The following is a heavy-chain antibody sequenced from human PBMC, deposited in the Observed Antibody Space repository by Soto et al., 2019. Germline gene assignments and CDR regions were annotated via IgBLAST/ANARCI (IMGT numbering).Heavy chain of an antibody. CDR1: GYTFTGYY. Sequence: ASVKVSCKASGYTFTGYYMHWVRQAPGQGLEWMGWINPNSGGTNYAQKFQGRVTMTRDTSISTAYMELSRLRSDDTAVYYCARGEEVRYFEWLSQDLDYWGQGTLVTVSS. CDR2: INPNSGGT. CDR3: ARGEEVRYFEWLSQDLDY. V-gene: IGHV1-2*02. J-gene: IGHJ4*02. D-gene: IGHD3-9*01.